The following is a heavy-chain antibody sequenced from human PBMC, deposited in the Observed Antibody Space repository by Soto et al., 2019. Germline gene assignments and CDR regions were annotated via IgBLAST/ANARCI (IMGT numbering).Heavy chain of an antibody. J-gene: IGHJ4*02. D-gene: IGHD1-26*01. CDR2: LTGSGAST. V-gene: IGHV3-23*01. CDR3: AQDFGGRRPFHY. CDR1: GFTFGSYA. Sequence: EVQLLESGGGLVQPGGSLRISCAASGFTFGSYAMTWVRQAPGKGLEWVSALTGSGASTYYADSVRSRFIISRDNSKNTLYLQMYSLRAEDPAVYYCAQDFGGRRPFHYWGQGTLVTVSS.